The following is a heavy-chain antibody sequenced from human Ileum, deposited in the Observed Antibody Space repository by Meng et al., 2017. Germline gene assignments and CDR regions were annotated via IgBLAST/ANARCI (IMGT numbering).Heavy chain of an antibody. J-gene: IGHJ4*02. V-gene: IGHV3-7*01. Sequence: GESLKISCAGSGFTFSSHWMSWVRQAPGKGPEWVANIKQDGTEKNYVDSVKGRFTISRDNAKNSLYLQMNSLRAEDTAVYYCATRPPSSDWYGVFDYWGQGKLVTVSS. D-gene: IGHD6-19*01. CDR1: GFTFSSHW. CDR3: ATRPPSSDWYGVFDY. CDR2: IKQDGTEK.